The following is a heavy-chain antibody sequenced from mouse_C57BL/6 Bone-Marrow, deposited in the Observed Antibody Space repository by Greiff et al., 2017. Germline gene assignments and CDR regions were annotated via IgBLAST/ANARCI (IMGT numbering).Heavy chain of an antibody. CDR2: IDPSDSYT. CDR1: GYTFTSYW. CDR3: ARRGTGRGKNYFDY. J-gene: IGHJ2*01. V-gene: IGHV1-69*01. Sequence: QVQLQQPGAELVMPGASVKLSCKASGYTFTSYWMHWVKQRPGQGLEWIGEIDPSDSYTNYNQKFKGKSTLTVDKSSSTAYMQLSSLTSEDSAVYYCARRGTGRGKNYFDYWGQGTTLTVSS.